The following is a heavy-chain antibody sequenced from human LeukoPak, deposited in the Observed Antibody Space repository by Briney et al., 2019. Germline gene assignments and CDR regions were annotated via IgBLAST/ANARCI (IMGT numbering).Heavy chain of an antibody. CDR3: ARGAIAVAGSPFDH. Sequence: PSGTLSLTCAVSGGSISSSNWWSWVRQPPGKGREGIGEIYHSGSTNYNPSLKSRVTISVDTSKNQFSLKLSSVTAADTAVYYCARGAIAVAGSPFDHWGQGTLVTVSS. D-gene: IGHD6-19*01. CDR2: IYHSGST. V-gene: IGHV4-4*02. CDR1: GGSISSSNW. J-gene: IGHJ4*02.